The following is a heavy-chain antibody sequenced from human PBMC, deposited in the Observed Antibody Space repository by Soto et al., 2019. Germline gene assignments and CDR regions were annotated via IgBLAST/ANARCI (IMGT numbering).Heavy chain of an antibody. Sequence: SETLSLTCTVSGGSISSGDYYWSWIRQPPGKGLEWIGYIYYSGSTYYNPSLKSRVTISVDTSKNQFSLKLSSVTAADTAVYYCARAPFYCYDSSGYQVDYWGQGTLVTVSS. CDR3: ARAPFYCYDSSGYQVDY. CDR2: IYYSGST. J-gene: IGHJ4*02. CDR1: GGSISSGDYY. D-gene: IGHD3-22*01. V-gene: IGHV4-30-4*01.